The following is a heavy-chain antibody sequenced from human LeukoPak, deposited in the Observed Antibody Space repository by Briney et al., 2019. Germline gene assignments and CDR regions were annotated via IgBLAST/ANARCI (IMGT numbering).Heavy chain of an antibody. Sequence: SETLSLTCAVYGGSFSGYYWSWIRQPPGKGLERIGEINHSGSTNYNPSLKSRVTISVDTSKNQFSLKLSSVTAADTAVYYCARFKGYDILTGYYYYFDYWGQGTLVTVSS. CDR1: GGSFSGYY. D-gene: IGHD3-9*01. J-gene: IGHJ4*02. V-gene: IGHV4-34*01. CDR3: ARFKGYDILTGYYYYFDY. CDR2: INHSGST.